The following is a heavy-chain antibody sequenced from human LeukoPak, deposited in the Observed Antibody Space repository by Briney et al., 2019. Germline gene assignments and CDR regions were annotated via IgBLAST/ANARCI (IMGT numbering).Heavy chain of an antibody. V-gene: IGHV1-69*04. J-gene: IGHJ3*02. Sequence: SVKVSCKASGGTFSSYAIRWVRQAPGQGLEWMGRIIPILGIANYAQKFQGRVTITADKSTSTDYMELSSLRSEDTAVYYCATDIVVVPAAIVGVAFDIWGQGTMVTVSS. CDR3: ATDIVVVPAAIVGVAFDI. CDR2: IIPILGIA. D-gene: IGHD2-2*01. CDR1: GGTFSSYA.